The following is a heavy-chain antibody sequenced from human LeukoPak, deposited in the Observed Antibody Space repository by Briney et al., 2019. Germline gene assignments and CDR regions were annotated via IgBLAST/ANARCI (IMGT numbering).Heavy chain of an antibody. J-gene: IGHJ4*02. V-gene: IGHV4-59*08. CDR1: GGSISSYN. Sequence: SETLSLTCTVSGGSISSYNWSWIRQPPGKGLEWIGYIYYSGSTNYNPSLKSRVTISVDTSKNQFSLKLSSVTAADTAVYYCARVGAPTRSIDYWGQGTLVTVSS. D-gene: IGHD1-26*01. CDR3: ARVGAPTRSIDY. CDR2: IYYSGST.